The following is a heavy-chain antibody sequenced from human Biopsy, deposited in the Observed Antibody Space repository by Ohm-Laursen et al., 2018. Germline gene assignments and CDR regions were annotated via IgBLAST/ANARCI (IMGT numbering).Heavy chain of an antibody. CDR3: AKDGGQWLGGAFDI. D-gene: IGHD6-19*01. Sequence: SLRLSCTASGITFNSDWMSWVRQAPGKGLEWVAIIREHGNEEFYVDSVKGRFTISRDRSRDTLYLQMNRLTNEDTALYYCAKDGGQWLGGAFDIWGHGTMVIVAS. V-gene: IGHV3-7*04. CDR2: IREHGNEE. CDR1: GITFNSDW. J-gene: IGHJ3*02.